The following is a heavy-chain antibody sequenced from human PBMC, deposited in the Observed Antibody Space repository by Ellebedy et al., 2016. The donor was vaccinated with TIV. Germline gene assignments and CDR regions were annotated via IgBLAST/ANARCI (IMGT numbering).Heavy chain of an antibody. CDR3: AAVRIQIWFPNWFDP. V-gene: IGHV1-2*02. CDR2: MNSNTGAT. CDR1: GYTFTRYY. Sequence: ASVKVSCKASGYTFTRYYIHWVRQAPGAGLEWMGWMNSNTGATSYAQKFQGRVTMTEDTSTDTVYMELSSLRSEDTAVYYCAAVRIQIWFPNWFDPWGQGTLVTVSS. D-gene: IGHD5-18*01. J-gene: IGHJ5*02.